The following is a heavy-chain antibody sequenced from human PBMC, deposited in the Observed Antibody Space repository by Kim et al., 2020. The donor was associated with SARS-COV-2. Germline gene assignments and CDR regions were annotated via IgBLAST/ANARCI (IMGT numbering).Heavy chain of an antibody. V-gene: IGHV3-23*01. J-gene: IGHJ4*02. CDR2: ISGSGGST. D-gene: IGHD3-9*01. CDR1: GFTFSSYA. CDR3: AKDIVAYDILTGFDY. Sequence: GGSLRLSCAASGFTFSSYAMSWVRQAPGKGLEWVSAISGSGGSTYYADSVKGRFTISRDNSKNTLYLQMNSLRAEDTAVYYCAKDIVAYDILTGFDYWGQGTLVTVSS.